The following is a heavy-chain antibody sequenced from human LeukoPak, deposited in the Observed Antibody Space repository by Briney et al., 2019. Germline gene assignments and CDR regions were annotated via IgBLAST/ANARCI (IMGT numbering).Heavy chain of an antibody. J-gene: IGHJ4*02. D-gene: IGHD6-19*01. CDR2: IYPGDSDT. CDR3: ALGMYSSGWRFDY. CDR1: GYSFTSYW. Sequence: GESLKISCQGSGYSFTSYWIGCVRHMPGKSLEWMGIIYPGDSDTRYSPSFQGQVTISADKSISTAYLQWSSLRASDTAMYYCALGMYSSGWRFDYWGQGTLVTVSS. V-gene: IGHV5-51*01.